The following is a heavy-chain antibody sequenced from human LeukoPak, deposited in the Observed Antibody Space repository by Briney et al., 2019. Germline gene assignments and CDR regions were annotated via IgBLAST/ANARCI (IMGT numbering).Heavy chain of an antibody. Sequence: ASVKVSCKASVYTFSHYDNNWVRQATGQGPEWMGLMSPRTANTGYAQKFQGRVTMTRNTSISTAYMELSSLRSEDTAVYYCARDARYYGSGSYYHHWGQGTLVTVSS. CDR2: MSPRTANT. J-gene: IGHJ5*02. V-gene: IGHV1-8*01. CDR1: VYTFSHYD. D-gene: IGHD3-10*01. CDR3: ARDARYYGSGSYYHH.